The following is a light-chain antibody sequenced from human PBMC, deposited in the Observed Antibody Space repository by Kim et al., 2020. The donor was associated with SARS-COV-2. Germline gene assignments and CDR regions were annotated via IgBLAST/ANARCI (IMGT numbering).Light chain of an antibody. J-gene: IGKJ2*01. Sequence: SASVGDRVTITCRASQSISSWLAWYQQKPGKAPKLLIYDASSVESGVPSRFSGSGSGTEFTLTISSLQPDDFETYYCQQYNSYLYTFGQGTKLEI. CDR2: DAS. CDR3: QQYNSYLYT. V-gene: IGKV1-5*01. CDR1: QSISSW.